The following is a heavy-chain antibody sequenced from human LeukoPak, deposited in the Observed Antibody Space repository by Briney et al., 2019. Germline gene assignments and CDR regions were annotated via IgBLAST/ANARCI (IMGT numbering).Heavy chain of an antibody. CDR1: AGTSSSYA. V-gene: IGHV1-46*01. J-gene: IGHJ4*02. CDR3: ASDGAYQPPRY. Sequence: ASVKVSCKAYAGTSSSYAISWVRQAPGQGLEWMGKIHPSGGRTNHAQKFQDRITLTSDTCTSTAYMDLSSLRFEDTAVYYCASDGAYQPPRYWGQGTLVTVSS. CDR2: IHPSGGRT. D-gene: IGHD2-2*01.